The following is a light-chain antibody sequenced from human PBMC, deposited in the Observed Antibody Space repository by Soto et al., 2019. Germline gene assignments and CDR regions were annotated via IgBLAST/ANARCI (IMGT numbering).Light chain of an antibody. Sequence: QSVLAQPPSASGTPGQRVTISCTGPRSDIGDSNFISWYQHSPGKAPRLLIYEVNNRPSGVSKRFSGSQAGTTASLTISGLADDDEADYFCGSFRSGTLLVFGSGSKVTVL. CDR1: RSDIGDSNF. J-gene: IGLJ1*01. CDR3: GSFRSGTLLV. CDR2: EVN. V-gene: IGLV2-14*01.